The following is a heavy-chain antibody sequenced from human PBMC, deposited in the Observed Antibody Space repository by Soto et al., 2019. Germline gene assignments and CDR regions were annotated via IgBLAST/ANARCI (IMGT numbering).Heavy chain of an antibody. CDR3: ARSGDYGGNAAFDY. CDR1: GFTFSSYG. D-gene: IGHD4-17*01. V-gene: IGHV3-33*01. CDR2: IWYDGSNK. J-gene: IGHJ4*02. Sequence: QVQLVESGGGVVQPGRSLRLSCAASGFTFSSYGMHWVRQAPGKGLEWVAVIWYDGSNKYYADSVKGRFTISRDNSKNTLYLQMNSLRAEDTAVYYCARSGDYGGNAAFDYWGQGTLVTVSS.